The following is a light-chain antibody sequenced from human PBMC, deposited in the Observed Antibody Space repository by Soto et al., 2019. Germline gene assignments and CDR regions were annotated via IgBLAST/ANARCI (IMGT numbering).Light chain of an antibody. CDR3: AAWDDNLNGPL. CDR1: NSNIGRYS. CDR2: SDD. V-gene: IGLV1-44*01. Sequence: QSVLTKPPSLSGTPGQRVTISCSGSNSNIGRYSVNWYQHVPGTAPKILIYSDDERPSGVPDRFSGSKSGTSASLAISGLQSEDEAEYYCAAWDDNLNGPLFGGGTKLTVL. J-gene: IGLJ3*02.